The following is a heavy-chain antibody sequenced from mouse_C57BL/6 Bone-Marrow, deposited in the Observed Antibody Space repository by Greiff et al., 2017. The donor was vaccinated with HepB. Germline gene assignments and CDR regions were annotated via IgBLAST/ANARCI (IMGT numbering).Heavy chain of an antibody. CDR1: GYTFTSYG. Sequence: QVQLQQSGAELARPGASVKLSCKASGYTFTSYGISWVKQRTGQGLEWIGAIYPRSGNTYYNEKFKGKATLTADKSSSTAYMELRSLTSEDSAVYFCARGGLFAYWGQGTLVTVSA. J-gene: IGHJ3*01. CDR3: ARGGLFAY. V-gene: IGHV1-81*01. CDR2: IYPRSGNT. D-gene: IGHD3-3*01.